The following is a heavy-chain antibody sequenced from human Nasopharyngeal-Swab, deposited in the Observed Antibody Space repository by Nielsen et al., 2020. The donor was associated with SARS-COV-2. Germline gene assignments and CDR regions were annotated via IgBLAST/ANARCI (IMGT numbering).Heavy chain of an antibody. Sequence: GESLKISCAASGFTFSSYEMNWVRQAPGKGLEWVSYISSSGSTRYYADSVKGRFPISRANAKNSLYLQMNSLRTEDTAVYYCARDYCSSTSCYDYWGQGTLVTVSS. J-gene: IGHJ4*02. CDR1: GFTFSSYE. D-gene: IGHD2-2*01. CDR2: ISSSGSTR. CDR3: ARDYCSSTSCYDY. V-gene: IGHV3-48*03.